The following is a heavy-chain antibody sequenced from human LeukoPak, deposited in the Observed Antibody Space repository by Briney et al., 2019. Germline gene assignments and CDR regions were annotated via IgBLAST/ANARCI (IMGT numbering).Heavy chain of an antibody. CDR2: IKQDGSQK. CDR1: GFTFSNYW. Sequence: GGSLRLSCAASGFTFSNYWMTSVRQAPGKGLEWVANIKQDGSQKYYVDSVKGRFTVSRDNAKNSLFLQMTSLRAEDTAVYYCARDLWGGSGSGYDYWGQGTLVTVSS. D-gene: IGHD3-10*01. J-gene: IGHJ4*02. V-gene: IGHV3-7*04. CDR3: ARDLWGGSGSGYDY.